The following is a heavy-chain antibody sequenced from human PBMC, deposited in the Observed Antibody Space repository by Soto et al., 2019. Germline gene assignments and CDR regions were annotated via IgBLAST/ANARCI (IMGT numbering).Heavy chain of an antibody. Sequence: SETLSLTCAVSSGSISSSNWWSWVRQPPGKGLEWIGEIYHSGSTNYNPSLKSRVTISVDKSKNQFSLKLSSVTAADTAVYYCARGRWENFPSIAARLEVGLSHTPWFDPWGQGTLVTVSS. CDR1: SGSISSSNW. CDR3: ARGRWENFPSIAARLEVGLSHTPWFDP. J-gene: IGHJ5*02. CDR2: IYHSGST. V-gene: IGHV4-4*02. D-gene: IGHD6-6*01.